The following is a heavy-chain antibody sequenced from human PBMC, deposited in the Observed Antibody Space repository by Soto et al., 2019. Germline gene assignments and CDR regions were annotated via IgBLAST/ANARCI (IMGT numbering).Heavy chain of an antibody. V-gene: IGHV1-18*01. CDR2: ISAYNGNT. Sequence: ASVKVSCKASGYTSTSYGISWVRQAPGQGPEWMGWISAYNGNTNYAQKLQGRVTMTTDTSTSTAYMELRSSVTAADTAVYYCARVGEPGGWQPVLKNWGQGTLVTVSS. CDR3: ARVGEPGGWQPVLKN. CDR1: GYTSTSYG. D-gene: IGHD6-19*01. J-gene: IGHJ4*02.